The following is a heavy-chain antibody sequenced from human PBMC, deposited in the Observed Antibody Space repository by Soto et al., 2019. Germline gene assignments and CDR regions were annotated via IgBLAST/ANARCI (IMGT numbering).Heavy chain of an antibody. Sequence: GGSLRLSCAASGFTFSSYSMNWVRQAPGKGLEWVSYISSDSAYTNYADSVKGRFTISRDNAKNSLYLQMNSLRAEDSAVYYCAREQPSAVAASWGQGTLVTVSS. D-gene: IGHD6-19*01. J-gene: IGHJ4*02. CDR2: ISSDSAYT. CDR1: GFTFSSYS. CDR3: AREQPSAVAAS. V-gene: IGHV3-21*05.